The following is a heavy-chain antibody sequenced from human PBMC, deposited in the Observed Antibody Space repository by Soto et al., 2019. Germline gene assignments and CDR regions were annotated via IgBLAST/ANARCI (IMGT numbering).Heavy chain of an antibody. D-gene: IGHD6-19*01. J-gene: IGHJ4*02. CDR2: TYFRSKWYN. CDR1: GYSVSGNSVA. Sequence: SQTLSLTCAISGYSVSGNSVAWNWIRQSPSRGLEWLGRTYFRSKWYNDYAVSVKSRIIINPDTSKNQFSLQLKSVTPEDTAVYYCARGLLRAVAGEFDYWGQGTLVTVSS. CDR3: ARGLLRAVAGEFDY. V-gene: IGHV6-1*01.